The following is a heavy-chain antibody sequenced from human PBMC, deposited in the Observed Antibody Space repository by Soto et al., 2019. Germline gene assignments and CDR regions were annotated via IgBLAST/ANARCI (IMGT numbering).Heavy chain of an antibody. CDR3: ARGIVLMVLTRGRDLFDP. Sequence: PSETLSLTCTVSGGSISSSSYYWGWIRQPPGKGLEWIGSIYYSGSTYYNPSLKSRVTISVDTSKNQFSLKLSSVTAADTAVYYCARGIVLMVLTRGRDLFDPWGQGSLVTVSS. CDR2: IYYSGST. D-gene: IGHD2-8*01. J-gene: IGHJ5*02. V-gene: IGHV4-39*01. CDR1: GGSISSSSYY.